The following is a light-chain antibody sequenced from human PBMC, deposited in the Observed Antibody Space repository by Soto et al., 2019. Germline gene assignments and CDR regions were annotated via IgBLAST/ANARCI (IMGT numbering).Light chain of an antibody. CDR2: GAS. J-gene: IGKJ1*01. Sequence: EIVMTQPPATLSMSPGERATLSCWASQTISSSLAWYQQKPGQAPRLLIYGASNRATGIPDRFSGSGSGTDFTLTISRLEPEDFAVYYCQQYGSSGTFGQGTKVDIK. CDR1: QTISSS. V-gene: IGKV3-20*01. CDR3: QQYGSSGT.